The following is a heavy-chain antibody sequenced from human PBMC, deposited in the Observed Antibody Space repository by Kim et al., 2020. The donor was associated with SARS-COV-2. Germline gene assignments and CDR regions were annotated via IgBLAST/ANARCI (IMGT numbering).Heavy chain of an antibody. V-gene: IGHV1-69*13. D-gene: IGHD5-12*01. J-gene: IGHJ6*02. CDR2: IIPIFGTG. CDR1: GGTFSSYA. CDR3: ARSIGYDSYYYYGMDV. Sequence: LVKVSCKASGGTFSSYAISWVRQAPGQGLEWMGGIIPIFGTGKYRQKFQGRVTITADESTSTAYMELSSLRSEDTAGYYCARSIGYDSYYYYGMDVGGQ.